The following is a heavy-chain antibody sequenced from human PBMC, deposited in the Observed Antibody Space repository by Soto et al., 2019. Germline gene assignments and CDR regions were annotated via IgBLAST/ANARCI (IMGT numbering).Heavy chain of an antibody. D-gene: IGHD6-19*01. J-gene: IGHJ6*03. CDR1: GYSFTNYG. Sequence: QDQLVQSGVEVKKPGASVKVSCKASGYSFTNYGITWVRQAPGQGFEWMGWISAYNGNTNYAQKFQGRVTMTTDASTSTAYVELRSLKSDDTAVYYCARDRGVAPPVAGNTHYYFYMDVWGKGTTGTVSS. V-gene: IGHV1-18*01. CDR2: ISAYNGNT. CDR3: ARDRGVAPPVAGNTHYYFYMDV.